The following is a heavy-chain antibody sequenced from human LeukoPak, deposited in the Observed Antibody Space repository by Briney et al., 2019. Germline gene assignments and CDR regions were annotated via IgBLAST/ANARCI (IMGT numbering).Heavy chain of an antibody. J-gene: IGHJ4*02. V-gene: IGHV4-39*07. D-gene: IGHD6-13*01. CDR1: GGSISSSTYY. CDR3: ARSSRGIAAAGTGPHPDY. CDR2: IYYSGKT. Sequence: SETLSLTCTVSGGSISSSTYYWGWIRQSPGKGLEWIGSIYYSGKTYYNPSLKIRVTMSMDTSKNQFSLKLNSVTAADTAVYYCARSSRGIAAAGTGPHPDYWGQGTLVTVSS.